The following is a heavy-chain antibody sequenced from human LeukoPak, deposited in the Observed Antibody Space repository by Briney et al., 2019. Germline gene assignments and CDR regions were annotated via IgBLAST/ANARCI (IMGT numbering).Heavy chain of an antibody. Sequence: GASVNVSCKASGYTFTSYGISWVRQAPGQGLEWMGWISAYNGHTNYAQKLQGRVTMTTDTSTSTAYMELRSLRSDDTAVYYCARGGRWELPRPYAFDIWGQGTMVTVSS. J-gene: IGHJ3*02. V-gene: IGHV1-18*01. CDR2: ISAYNGHT. CDR1: GYTFTSYG. D-gene: IGHD1-26*01. CDR3: ARGGRWELPRPYAFDI.